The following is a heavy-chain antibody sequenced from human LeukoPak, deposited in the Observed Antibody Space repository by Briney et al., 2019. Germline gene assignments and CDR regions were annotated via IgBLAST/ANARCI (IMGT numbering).Heavy chain of an antibody. D-gene: IGHD1-26*01. CDR1: GGSISSYY. CDR3: ARVKWGYLDY. J-gene: IGHJ4*02. CDR2: IYYSGST. V-gene: IGHV4-59*01. Sequence: SETLSLTCTVSGGSISSYYWSWIWQPPGKGLEWIGYIYYSGSTNYNPSLKSRVTISVDTSKNQFSLKLSSVTAADTAVYYCARVKWGYLDYWGQGTLVTVSS.